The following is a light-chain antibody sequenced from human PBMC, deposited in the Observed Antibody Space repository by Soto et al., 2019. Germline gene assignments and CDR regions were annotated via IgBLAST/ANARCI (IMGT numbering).Light chain of an antibody. CDR2: LEGSGSY. V-gene: IGLV4-60*02. CDR3: ETWDSNTHV. J-gene: IGLJ3*02. Sequence: QPVLTPSSSASASLGSSVKLTCTLSSGHSSYIIAWHQQQPGKAPRYLMKLEGSGSYNKGSGVPDRFSGSSSGADRYLTISNLQFEDEADYYCETWDSNTHVFGGGTKLTVL. CDR1: SGHSSYI.